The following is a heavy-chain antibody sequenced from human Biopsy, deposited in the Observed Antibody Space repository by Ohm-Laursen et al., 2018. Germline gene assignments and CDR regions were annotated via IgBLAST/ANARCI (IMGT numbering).Heavy chain of an antibody. V-gene: IGHV4-59*01. Sequence: SETLSLTCSISGGSISGYYCNWIRQSPGKGLEWIGYIWSSGTTDYNPSLQSRVSMSLELSTDQFSLKVDSVTAADTAVYYCARVVGAATGFDQWGQGIPVTVSS. CDR2: IWSSGTT. J-gene: IGHJ4*02. CDR1: GGSISGYY. CDR3: ARVVGAATGFDQ. D-gene: IGHD1-26*01.